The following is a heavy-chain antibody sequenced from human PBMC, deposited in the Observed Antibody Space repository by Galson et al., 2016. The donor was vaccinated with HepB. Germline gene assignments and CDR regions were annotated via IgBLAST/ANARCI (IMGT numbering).Heavy chain of an antibody. CDR2: INQDGSEK. D-gene: IGHD6-19*01. J-gene: IGHJ4*02. CDR3: ARGGGQQWLVRGYYFES. CDR1: GGTFNSYW. Sequence: SLRLSCAVSGGTFNSYWMSWVRQAPGKGLEWVADINQDGSEKFYVDSVKGRFTISRDNAKNSLYLLMNSLRAEDTALYSCARGGGQQWLVRGYYFESWGQGTLVTVSS. V-gene: IGHV3-7*01.